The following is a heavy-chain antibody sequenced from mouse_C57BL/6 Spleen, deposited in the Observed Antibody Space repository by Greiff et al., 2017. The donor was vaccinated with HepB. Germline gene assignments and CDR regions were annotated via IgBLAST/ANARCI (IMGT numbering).Heavy chain of an antibody. V-gene: IGHV5-16*01. CDR3: ARVGYDYPFFDY. J-gene: IGHJ2*01. CDR2: INYDGSST. Sequence: EVKVVESEGGLVQPGSSMKLSCTASGFTFSDYYMAWVRQVPEKGLEWVANINYDGSSTYYLDSLKSRFIISRDNAKNILYLQMSSLKSEDTATYYCARVGYDYPFFDYWGQGTTLTVSS. D-gene: IGHD2-4*01. CDR1: GFTFSDYY.